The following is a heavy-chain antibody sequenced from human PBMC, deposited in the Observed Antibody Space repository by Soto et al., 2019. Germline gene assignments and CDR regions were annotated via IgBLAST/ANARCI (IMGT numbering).Heavy chain of an antibody. CDR2: SSYDGSNK. D-gene: IGHD3-3*01. Sequence: QVQLVESGGGVVQPGRSLRLSCAASGFTFSSYAMHWVRQAPGKGLEWVAVSSYDGSNKYYADSVKGRFTISRDNSKNTLYLQMNSLRAEDTAVYYCARDSGSGFAFWSGAGNYYYPVDVWGQGTRVTVSS. CDR3: ARDSGSGFAFWSGAGNYYYPVDV. J-gene: IGHJ6*02. V-gene: IGHV3-30*04. CDR1: GFTFSSYA.